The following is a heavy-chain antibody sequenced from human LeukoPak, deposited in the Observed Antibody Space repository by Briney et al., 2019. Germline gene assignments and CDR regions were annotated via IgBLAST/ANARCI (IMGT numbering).Heavy chain of an antibody. D-gene: IGHD3-22*01. CDR1: GGSISSSNW. CDR3: ARQATVVERGFDY. CDR2: IYHSGST. Sequence: SETLSLTCAVSGGSISSSNWWSWVRQPPGKGLEWIGSIYHSGSTYYNPSLKSRVTISVDTSKNQFSLKLSSVTAADTAVYYCARQATVVERGFDYWGQGTLVTVSS. J-gene: IGHJ4*02. V-gene: IGHV4-4*02.